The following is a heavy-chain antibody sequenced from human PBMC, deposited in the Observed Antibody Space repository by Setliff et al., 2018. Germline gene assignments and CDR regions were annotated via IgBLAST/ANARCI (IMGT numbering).Heavy chain of an antibody. CDR2: INHSGST. D-gene: IGHD6-13*01. Sequence: SETLSLSCAASGFTFSTYRMHWVRQPPGKGLEWIGEINHSGSTNYNPSLKSRVTISVDTSKNQFSLKLSSVTAADTAVYYCARGIAAALGPFDYWGQGTLVTVSS. CDR3: ARGIAAALGPFDY. J-gene: IGHJ4*02. V-gene: IGHV4-34*01. CDR1: GFTFSTYR.